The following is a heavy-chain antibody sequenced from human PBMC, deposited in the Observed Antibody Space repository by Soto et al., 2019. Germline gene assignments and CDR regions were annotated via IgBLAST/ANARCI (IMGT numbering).Heavy chain of an antibody. V-gene: IGHV6-1*01. CDR2: TYYRSKWYN. CDR1: GDSVSSNSAA. CDR3: ARGDYGDYGHYYYMDV. J-gene: IGHJ6*03. D-gene: IGHD4-17*01. Sequence: SQTLSLTCAISGDSVSSNSAAWNWIRQSPSRGLEWLGRTYYRSKWYNDYAVSVKSRITINPDTSKNQFSLQLNSVTPEDTAVYYCARGDYGDYGHYYYMDVWGKGTTVTVSS.